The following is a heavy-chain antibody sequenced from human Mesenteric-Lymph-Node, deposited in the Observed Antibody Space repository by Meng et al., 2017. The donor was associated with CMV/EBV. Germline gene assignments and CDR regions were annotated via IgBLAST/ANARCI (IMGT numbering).Heavy chain of an antibody. CDR1: GYSFTGYW. D-gene: IGHD6-13*01. V-gene: IGHV5-51*01. Sequence: GGSLRLSCKGSGYSFTGYWIGWVRQMPGKGLEWMGIIYPGDSDTRYSPSFQGQVTISADKSISTAYLQWSSLKASDTAMYYCARAAAAGYYYYYGMDVWGQGTTVTVSS. J-gene: IGHJ6*02. CDR3: ARAAAAGYYYYYGMDV. CDR2: IYPGDSDT.